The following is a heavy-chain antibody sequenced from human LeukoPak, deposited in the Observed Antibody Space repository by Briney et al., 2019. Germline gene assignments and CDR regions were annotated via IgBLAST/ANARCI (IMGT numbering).Heavy chain of an antibody. J-gene: IGHJ2*01. CDR3: ARVYYGRSYDYWYFDL. V-gene: IGHV4-59*01. Sequence: SETLSLTCTVSGGSISGYYWSWIRQPPGKGLEWIGYIFYSGSTNYNPSLKSRVTISVDTSKNQFSLKLSSVTAADTAVYFCARVYYGRSYDYWYFDLWGRGTLVTVSS. D-gene: IGHD3-10*01. CDR2: IFYSGST. CDR1: GGSISGYY.